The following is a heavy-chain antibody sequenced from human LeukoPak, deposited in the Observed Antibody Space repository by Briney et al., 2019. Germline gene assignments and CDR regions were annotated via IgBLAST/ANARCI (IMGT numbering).Heavy chain of an antibody. CDR3: ARAGSNSNYPSEIRFDP. J-gene: IGHJ5*02. CDR2: ISAYNGNT. Sequence: ASVKVSCKASGYTLTSYGISWVRQAPGQGLEWMGWISAYNGNTNYAQKLQGRVTMTTDTSTSTAYMELRSLRSDDTAVYYCARAGSNSNYPSEIRFDPWGQGTLVTVSS. CDR1: GYTLTSYG. V-gene: IGHV1-18*01. D-gene: IGHD4-11*01.